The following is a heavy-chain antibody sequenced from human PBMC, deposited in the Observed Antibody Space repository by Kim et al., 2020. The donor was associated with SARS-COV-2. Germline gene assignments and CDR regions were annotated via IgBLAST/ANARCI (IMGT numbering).Heavy chain of an antibody. CDR2: INPNSGGT. Sequence: ASVKVSCKASGYTFTGYYMHWVRQAPGQGLEWMGWINPNSGGTNYAQKFQGRVTMTRDTSISTAYMELSRLRSDDTAVYYCAREGYCSGGSCSPDYWGQGTLVTVSS. CDR3: AREGYCSGGSCSPDY. J-gene: IGHJ4*02. D-gene: IGHD2-15*01. CDR1: GYTFTGYY. V-gene: IGHV1-2*02.